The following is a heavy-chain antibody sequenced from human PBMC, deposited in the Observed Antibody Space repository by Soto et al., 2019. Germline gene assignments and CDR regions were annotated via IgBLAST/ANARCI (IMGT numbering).Heavy chain of an antibody. D-gene: IGHD6-13*01. V-gene: IGHV4-4*07. Sequence: SETLSLTCTVSGGSISSYYWSWIRQPAGKGLEWIGRIYTSGSTNYNPSLKSRVTMSVDTTKNQFSLKLSSVTAADTAVYYCARDPERSWYGGNWFDPWGQGTLVTVSS. J-gene: IGHJ5*02. CDR3: ARDPERSWYGGNWFDP. CDR1: GGSISSYY. CDR2: IYTSGST.